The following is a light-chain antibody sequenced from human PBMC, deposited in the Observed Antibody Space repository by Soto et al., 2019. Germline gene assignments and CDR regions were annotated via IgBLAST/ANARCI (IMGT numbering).Light chain of an antibody. CDR2: DVT. CDR3: CSYAGSSLWV. J-gene: IGLJ3*02. CDR1: SSDVGGSNY. V-gene: IGLV2-11*01. Sequence: QSALTQPRSVSGSPGQAVTISCTGTSSDVGGSNYVSWYQQHPGQAPKLVIYDVTRRPSGVPDRFSGSKSGNTASLTISGLHAEEGAYYYCCSYAGSSLWVFGGGTKLTVL.